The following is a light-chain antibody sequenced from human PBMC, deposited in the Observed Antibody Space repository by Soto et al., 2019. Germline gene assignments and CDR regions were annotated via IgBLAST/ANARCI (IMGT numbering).Light chain of an antibody. J-gene: IGKJ5*01. V-gene: IGKV1-39*01. Sequence: DIQMTQSPASLSVSVGDRVTITCRASQSINNYLNCYLQRPGQAPKLLIRSASTLQRGVPSRFSGSGSRTEFTPTIADLQPDDFGTYYCQQSLTMPITFGHGTRLENK. CDR3: QQSLTMPIT. CDR2: SAS. CDR1: QSINNY.